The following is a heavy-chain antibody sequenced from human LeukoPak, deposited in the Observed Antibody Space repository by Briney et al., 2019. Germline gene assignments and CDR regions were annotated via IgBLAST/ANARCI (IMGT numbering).Heavy chain of an antibody. CDR1: GGSISSGGYS. V-gene: IGHV4-61*08. Sequence: SQTLSLTCAVSGGSISSGGYSWSWIRQPPGKGLEWIGYIYYSGSTNYNPSLKSRVTISVDTSKNQFSLKLSSVTAADTAVYYCARDQPSPEDYYYYGMDVWGQGTTVTVSS. CDR2: IYYSGST. J-gene: IGHJ6*02. CDR3: ARDQPSPEDYYYYGMDV.